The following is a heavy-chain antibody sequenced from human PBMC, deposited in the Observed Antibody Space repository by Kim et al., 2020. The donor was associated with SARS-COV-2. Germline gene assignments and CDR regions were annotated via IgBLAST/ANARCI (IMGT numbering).Heavy chain of an antibody. V-gene: IGHV3-7*01. J-gene: IGHJ3*02. CDR2: SER. Sequence: SERCYVDAVKGRFTISRDNAKNSLYLQMNSLRAEDTAVYYCARDGDAFDIWGQGTMVTVSS. CDR3: ARDGDAFDI.